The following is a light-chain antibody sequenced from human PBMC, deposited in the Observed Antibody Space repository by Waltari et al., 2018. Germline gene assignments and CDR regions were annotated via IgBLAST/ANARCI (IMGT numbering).Light chain of an antibody. CDR3: SSYAGSNNYV. J-gene: IGLJ1*01. CDR1: SSDVGGYKY. V-gene: IGLV2-8*01. Sequence: QSALTQPPSASGSPGQSVTISCTGTSSDVGGYKYVSWYQQHPGKAPKLMIYEVSKRPSGVPYRFSGSKSGNTASLTVSGLQAEDEADYYCSSYAGSNNYVFGTGTKVTVL. CDR2: EVS.